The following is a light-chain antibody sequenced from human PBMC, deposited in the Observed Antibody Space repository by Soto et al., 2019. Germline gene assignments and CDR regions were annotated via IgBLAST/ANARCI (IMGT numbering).Light chain of an antibody. Sequence: DIQMTQSPSSLSASVGDRVTITCRASQSISIYLNWYQQKPGKAPKLLIYKASTLKSGVPSRFSGSGSGTEFTLTISSLQPDDFATYYCQHYNSYSEAFGQGTKV. CDR3: QHYNSYSEA. V-gene: IGKV1-5*03. CDR1: QSISIY. J-gene: IGKJ1*01. CDR2: KAS.